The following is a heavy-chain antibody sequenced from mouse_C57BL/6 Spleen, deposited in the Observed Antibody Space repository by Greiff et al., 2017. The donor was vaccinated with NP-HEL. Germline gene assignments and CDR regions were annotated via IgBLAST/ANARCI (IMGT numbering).Heavy chain of an antibody. Sequence: EVKLLESGGGLVKPGGSLKLSCAASGFTFSSYAMSWVRQTPEKRLEWVATISDGGRYTYYPDNVKGRFTFSRDNAKNNLYLQMSHVKSEDTAMYCWARDDGNECYFDYWGKGTTLTVSS. CDR1: GFTFSSYA. D-gene: IGHD2-1*01. V-gene: IGHV5-4*01. J-gene: IGHJ2*01. CDR3: ARDDGNECYFDY. CDR2: ISDGGRYT.